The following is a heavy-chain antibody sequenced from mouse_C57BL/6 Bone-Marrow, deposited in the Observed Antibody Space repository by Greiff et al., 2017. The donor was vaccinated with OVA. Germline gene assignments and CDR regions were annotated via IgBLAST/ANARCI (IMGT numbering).Heavy chain of an antibody. CDR3: ARGTGPFYWYFDV. CDR2: IYPGSGNT. D-gene: IGHD4-1*01. V-gene: IGHV1-66*01. J-gene: IGHJ1*03. Sequence: VQLQQSGPELVKPGASVKISCKASGYSFTSYYIHWVKQRPGQGLEWIGWIYPGSGNTKYNEKFKGKATLTADTSSSTAYMQLSSLTSEDSAVYYCARGTGPFYWYFDVWGTGTTVTVSS. CDR1: GYSFTSYY.